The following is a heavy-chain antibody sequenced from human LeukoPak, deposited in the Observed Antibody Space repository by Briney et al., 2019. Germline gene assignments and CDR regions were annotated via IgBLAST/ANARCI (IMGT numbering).Heavy chain of an antibody. Sequence: SVKVSCKASGGTFSSYAISWVRQAPGQGLEWMGRIIPILGLANYAQKFQGRVTITADKSTSTAYMELSSLRSEDTVVYYCARGATVLFDYWGQGTLVTVSS. CDR3: ARGATVLFDY. D-gene: IGHD4-17*01. V-gene: IGHV1-69*04. CDR1: GGTFSSYA. CDR2: IIPILGLA. J-gene: IGHJ4*02.